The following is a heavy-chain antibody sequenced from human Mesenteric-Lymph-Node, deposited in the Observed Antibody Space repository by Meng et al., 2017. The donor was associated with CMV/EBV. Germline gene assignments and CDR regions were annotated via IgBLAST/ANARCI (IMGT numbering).Heavy chain of an antibody. Sequence: GESLKISCAASGFTFSNAWMSWVRQAPGKGLEWVGRIKSKTDGGTTDYAAPVKGRFTISRDDSKNTLYLQMNSLKTEDTAVYYCTTETTERFLEWLFSFDYWGQGTLVTVSS. CDR1: GFTFSNAW. J-gene: IGHJ4*02. D-gene: IGHD3-3*01. V-gene: IGHV3-15*01. CDR2: IKSKTDGGTT. CDR3: TTETTERFLEWLFSFDY.